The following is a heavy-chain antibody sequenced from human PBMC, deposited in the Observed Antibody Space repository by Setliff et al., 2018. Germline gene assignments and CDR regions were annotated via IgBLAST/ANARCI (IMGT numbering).Heavy chain of an antibody. CDR2: ISGYNGDT. D-gene: IGHD2-2*01. J-gene: IGHJ5*02. CDR3: ARDRPTVVIAAAKASFDH. Sequence: ASVKVSCKTSGYSFAGYGVGWVRQAPGQGLEWMGWISGYNGDTNYAPEFQGRVTMTTDTSTSTGYMELRRLRSDDTAVYYCARDRPTVVIAAAKASFDHWGQGTLVTSPQ. V-gene: IGHV1-18*01. CDR1: GYSFAGYG.